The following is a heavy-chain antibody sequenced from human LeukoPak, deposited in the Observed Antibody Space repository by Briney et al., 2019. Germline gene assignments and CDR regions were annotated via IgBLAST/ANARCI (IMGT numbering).Heavy chain of an antibody. CDR3: ARDRVEDVDGDAFDI. V-gene: IGHV4-59*12. J-gene: IGHJ3*02. CDR1: GGSISSYY. D-gene: IGHD3-10*01. CDR2: IYYSGST. Sequence: SETLSLTCTVSGGSISSYYWSWIRQPPGKGLEWIGYIYYSGSTNYNPSLKSRVTMSVDTSKNQFSLKLSSVTAADTAVYYCARDRVEDVDGDAFDIWGQGTMVTVSS.